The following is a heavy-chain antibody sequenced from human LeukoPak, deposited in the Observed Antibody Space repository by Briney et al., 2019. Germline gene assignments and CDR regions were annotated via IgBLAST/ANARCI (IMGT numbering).Heavy chain of an antibody. CDR3: ARYDNGKDYFDY. CDR1: GFSVTRNY. D-gene: IGHD1-1*01. CDR2: MYSGGGT. Sequence: PGGSLRLSCAASGFSVTRNYVSWVRQAPGKGLEWASLMYSGGGTSYADSVKGRFTISRDTSKNTLYLQMSSLRAEDTALYYCARYDNGKDYFDYWGQGTLVTVSS. V-gene: IGHV3-53*01. J-gene: IGHJ4*02.